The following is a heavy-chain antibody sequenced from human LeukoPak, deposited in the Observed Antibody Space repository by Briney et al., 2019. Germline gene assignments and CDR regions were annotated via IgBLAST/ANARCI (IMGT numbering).Heavy chain of an antibody. V-gene: IGHV1-69*13. D-gene: IGHD4-23*01. CDR3: ARGWLAETTVVTPYNY. CDR2: ITPIFGTA. J-gene: IGHJ4*02. CDR1: GGTSSSYD. Sequence: ASVKVSCKASGGTSSSYDISWVRQAPGQGLEWMGGITPIFGTAKYAQKFQGRVTITAVESMSTAYMELSSLRSEDTAVYYCARGWLAETTVVTPYNYWGQGTLVTVSS.